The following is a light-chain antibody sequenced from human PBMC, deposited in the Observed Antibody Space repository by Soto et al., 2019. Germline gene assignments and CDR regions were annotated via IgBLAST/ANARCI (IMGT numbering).Light chain of an antibody. CDR1: QSVSSSK. Sequence: EIVLTQSPGTLSFSPGERATLSCRASQSVSSSKFAWYQQKPGQAPRLLIYGTSNRATGITHRFSGSGSGTDFSLTISSLEPGDLAVYYCQQYGSSPRTFGQGTKVDIK. J-gene: IGKJ1*01. CDR2: GTS. V-gene: IGKV3-20*01. CDR3: QQYGSSPRT.